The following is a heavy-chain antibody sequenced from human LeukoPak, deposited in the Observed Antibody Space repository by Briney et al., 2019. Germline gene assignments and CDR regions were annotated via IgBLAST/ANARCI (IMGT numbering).Heavy chain of an antibody. CDR2: ISYDRSNK. Sequence: QPGGSLRLSCAASGFTFSSYGMHWVRQAPGKGLEWVAVISYDRSNKYYADSVKGRFTISRDNSKNTLHLQMNSLRAEDTAVYYCATLGSSPPFDYWGQGTLVTVSS. D-gene: IGHD1-26*01. CDR3: ATLGSSPPFDY. V-gene: IGHV3-30*03. CDR1: GFTFSSYG. J-gene: IGHJ4*02.